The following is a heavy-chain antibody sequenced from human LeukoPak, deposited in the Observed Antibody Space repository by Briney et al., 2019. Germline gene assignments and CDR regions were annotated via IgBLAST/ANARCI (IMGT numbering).Heavy chain of an antibody. V-gene: IGHV1-2*02. CDR1: GYTFIAYY. Sequence: GASVKVSCKASGYTFIAYYMHWVRQAPGQGLELMGWINPNSGATNYAQKFQGRVTMTRDTSISTVYIELSRLRSDDTTAYYCARDSCSSTSCLAIDDYWGQGTLVTVSS. CDR2: INPNSGAT. J-gene: IGHJ4*02. D-gene: IGHD2-2*01. CDR3: ARDSCSSTSCLAIDDY.